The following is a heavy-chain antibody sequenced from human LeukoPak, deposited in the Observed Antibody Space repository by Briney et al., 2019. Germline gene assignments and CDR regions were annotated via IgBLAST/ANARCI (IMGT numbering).Heavy chain of an antibody. CDR1: GYTFTSYA. D-gene: IGHD6-19*01. V-gene: IGHV1-3*01. Sequence: ASVKVSCKASGYTFTSYAMHWVRQAPGQRLEWMGWINAGNGNTKYSQKFQGRVTITRDTSASTAYVELSSLRSEDTAVYYCARLDSSGRYYFDYWGQGTLVTVSS. J-gene: IGHJ4*02. CDR3: ARLDSSGRYYFDY. CDR2: INAGNGNT.